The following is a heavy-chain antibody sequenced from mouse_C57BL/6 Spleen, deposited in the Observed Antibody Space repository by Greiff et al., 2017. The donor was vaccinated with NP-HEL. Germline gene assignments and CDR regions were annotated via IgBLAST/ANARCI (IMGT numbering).Heavy chain of an antibody. Sequence: QVQLQQSGAELVKPGASVKVSCKASGYTFTSYWMHWVKQRPGQGLEWIGRIHPSDSDTNYNQKFKGKATLTVDKSSRTAYMQLSSLTSDDSAVYYCAIELEGYFDVWGTGTTVTVSS. V-gene: IGHV1-74*01. CDR1: GYTFTSYW. CDR3: AIELEGYFDV. J-gene: IGHJ1*03. CDR2: IHPSDSDT.